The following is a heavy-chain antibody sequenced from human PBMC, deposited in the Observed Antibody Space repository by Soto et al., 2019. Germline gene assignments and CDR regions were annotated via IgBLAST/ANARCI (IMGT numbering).Heavy chain of an antibody. D-gene: IGHD2-15*01. V-gene: IGHV4-31*03. Sequence: QVQLQESGPGLVKPSQTLSLTCTVSGGSISSGGYYWSWIRQHPGKGLEWIGYIYYSGSTYYNPSLKSRVTISVDTSKNQFSLKLSSVTAADTAVYYCARGGCSGGSCEQHWFDPWGQGTLVTVSS. J-gene: IGHJ5*02. CDR3: ARGGCSGGSCEQHWFDP. CDR2: IYYSGST. CDR1: GGSISSGGYY.